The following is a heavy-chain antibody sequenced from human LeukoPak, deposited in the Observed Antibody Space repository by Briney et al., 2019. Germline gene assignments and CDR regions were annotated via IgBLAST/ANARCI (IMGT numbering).Heavy chain of an antibody. D-gene: IGHD4-23*01. CDR3: ARGNSDAFDI. Sequence: PGGSLRLSCAASGFTFSTYSMNWVRQAPGKGLEWVSYISSSSSPIYYADSVKGRFTISRDNSKNTLYLQVNSLTAEDTAVYYCARGNSDAFDIWGHGTMDTVSS. V-gene: IGHV3-48*01. CDR1: GFTFSTYS. J-gene: IGHJ3*02. CDR2: ISSSSSPI.